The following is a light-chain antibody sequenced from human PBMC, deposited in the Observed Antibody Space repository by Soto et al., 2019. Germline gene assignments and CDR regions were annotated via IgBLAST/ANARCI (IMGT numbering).Light chain of an antibody. CDR1: ESLGTW. V-gene: IGKV1-5*01. CDR2: DVS. Sequence: DIQMTQSPSTLSAYVGDRVIITCRASESLGTWLAWYQQKPGTAPILLIYDVSRLESGVPSRFSGRGSGTEFTLTISSLQPDDFATYYCQQYFSYILTLGRRSKVDSK. CDR3: QQYFSYILT. J-gene: IGKJ4*01.